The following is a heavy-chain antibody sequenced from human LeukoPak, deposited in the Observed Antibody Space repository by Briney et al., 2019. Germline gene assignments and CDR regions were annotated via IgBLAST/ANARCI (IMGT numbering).Heavy chain of an antibody. Sequence: GGSLRLSCAASGFTFSSYWMSWVRQAPGKGLEWVANVKQDGSEKYYVDSVKGRFTISRDNAKNSLYLQMNSLRAEDTAVYYCARDPYYYDSSGYSPWGQGTLVTVSS. CDR2: VKQDGSEK. CDR3: ARDPYYYDSSGYSP. J-gene: IGHJ4*02. V-gene: IGHV3-7*03. CDR1: GFTFSSYW. D-gene: IGHD3-22*01.